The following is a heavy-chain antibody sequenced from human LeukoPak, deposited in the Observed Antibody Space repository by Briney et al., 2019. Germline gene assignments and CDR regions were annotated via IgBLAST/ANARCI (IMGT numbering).Heavy chain of an antibody. J-gene: IGHJ4*02. CDR3: ARGREVGAPRPNRWTFDY. V-gene: IGHV3-23*01. Sequence: PGGTLRLSCAASGFTFSSYPMSWVRQAPGRGLEWVSVISANSGATYYADSVKGRFTISRDNSKNTLYLQMNSLRAEDTAVYYCARGREVGAPRPNRWTFDYWGQGTLVTVSS. CDR1: GFTFSSYP. D-gene: IGHD1-26*01. CDR2: ISANSGAT.